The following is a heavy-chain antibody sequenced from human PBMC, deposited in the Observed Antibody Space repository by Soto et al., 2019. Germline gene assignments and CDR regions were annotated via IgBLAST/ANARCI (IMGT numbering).Heavy chain of an antibody. CDR3: ASDKYYYGSGKDGMDV. CDR2: IYYSGST. CDR1: GGSISSGGYY. Sequence: PSETLSRTCTVSGGSISSGGYYWTWIRQHPGKGLEWIRYIYYSGSTHYNPSLKSRFTISVDTSKNQFPLKLSSVTAADTAMYYCASDKYYYGSGKDGMDVWGQGTTVTVSS. D-gene: IGHD3-10*01. V-gene: IGHV4-31*03. J-gene: IGHJ6*02.